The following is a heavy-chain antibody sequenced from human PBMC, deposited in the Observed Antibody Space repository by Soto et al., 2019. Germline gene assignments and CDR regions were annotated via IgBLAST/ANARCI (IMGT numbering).Heavy chain of an antibody. V-gene: IGHV1-2*02. CDR1: GYSFTDYY. CDR3: ARVISPAGDY. J-gene: IGHJ4*02. CDR2: INPKSGGT. Sequence: QVQLVQSEAEVKKPGASVKVSCTASGYSFTDYYLHWVRQAPGQGLEWLGWINPKSGGTNYAQRCEDRVNLTRDTSLGTAYLELTSLRSDNTAVYYCARVISPAGDYWGQGTLVTVSS.